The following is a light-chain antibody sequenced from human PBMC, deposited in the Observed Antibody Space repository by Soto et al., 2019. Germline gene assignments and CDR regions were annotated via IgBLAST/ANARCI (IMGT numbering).Light chain of an antibody. J-gene: IGLJ2*01. CDR2: GNS. V-gene: IGLV1-40*01. CDR3: QSYDSSLSGYVV. CDR1: SSNIGAGYD. Sequence: QSVLTQPPSVSGAPGQRVTISCTGSSSNIGAGYDVHWYQQLPGTAPKLLIYGNSNRPSGVPDRFSGSKSGTSASLAITGXXXXXXXXXXCQSYDSSLSGYVVFGGGTQLTVL.